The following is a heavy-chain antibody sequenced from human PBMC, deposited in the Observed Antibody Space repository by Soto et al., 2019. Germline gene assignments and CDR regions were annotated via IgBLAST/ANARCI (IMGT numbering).Heavy chain of an antibody. CDR1: GGSVTSHH. D-gene: IGHD3-16*01. CDR3: APSSFGGGGRGF. V-gene: IGHV4-59*08. Sequence: QVQLQESGPGLVKPSETLSLTCTVSGGSVTSHHLSWIRQPPGKGLEWMGYINYDGTTNYNPSLKNRVTMSVATSHSHVPRRLIPVTAAARALYYCAPSSFGGGGRGFWGQGTLVTVSS. J-gene: IGHJ4*02. CDR2: INYDGTT.